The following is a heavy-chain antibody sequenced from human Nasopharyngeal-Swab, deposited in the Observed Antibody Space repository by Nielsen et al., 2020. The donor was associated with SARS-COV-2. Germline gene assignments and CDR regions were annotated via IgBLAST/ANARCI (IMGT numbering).Heavy chain of an antibody. V-gene: IGHV1-2*04. CDR3: ARERRIVATILSDYYYGMDV. J-gene: IGHJ6*02. CDR2: INPNSGGT. Sequence: ASVKVSCKASGYTFTGYYMHWVRQAPGQGLEWMGWINPNSGGTNYAQKLQGWVTMTRDTSISTAYMELSRLISDDTAVYYCARERRIVATILSDYYYGMDVWGQGTTVTVSS. CDR1: GYTFTGYY. D-gene: IGHD5-12*01.